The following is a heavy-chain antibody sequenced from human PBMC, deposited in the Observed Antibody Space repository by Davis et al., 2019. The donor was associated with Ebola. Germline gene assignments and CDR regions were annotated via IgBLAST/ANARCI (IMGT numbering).Heavy chain of an antibody. V-gene: IGHV1-3*01. D-gene: IGHD3-10*01. J-gene: IGHJ6*03. Sequence: ASVKVSCKASGYTFTGYYMHWVRQAPGQGLEWMGWINAGNGNTRYSQNFQGRATITRDTYARTAYMELSSLRSEDTAVHYCARAGSYYGSGSYFETYYYMDVWGKGTTVTVSS. CDR2: INAGNGNT. CDR1: GYTFTGYY. CDR3: ARAGSYYGSGSYFETYYYMDV.